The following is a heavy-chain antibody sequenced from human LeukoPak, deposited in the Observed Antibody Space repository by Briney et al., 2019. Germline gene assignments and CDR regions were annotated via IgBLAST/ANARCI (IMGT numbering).Heavy chain of an antibody. CDR2: IWYAGSNK. J-gene: IGHJ4*02. CDR3: ARDYYDSSGYYY. D-gene: IGHD3-22*01. V-gene: IGHV3-33*01. CDR1: GFTFSSYG. Sequence: GGSLRLSCAASGFTFSSYGMHWVRQAPGKGLEWVAVIWYAGSNKYYADSVKGRFTISRDNSKNTLYLHMNSLRAEDTAVYYCARDYYDSSGYYYWGQGTLVTVSS.